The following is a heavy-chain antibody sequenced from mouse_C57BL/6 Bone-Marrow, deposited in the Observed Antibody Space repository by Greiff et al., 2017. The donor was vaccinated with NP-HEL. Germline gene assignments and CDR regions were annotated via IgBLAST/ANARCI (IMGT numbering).Heavy chain of an antibody. D-gene: IGHD2-5*01. CDR2: IDPANGNT. J-gene: IGHJ2*01. CDR1: GFNIKNTY. CDR3: AKAYYSNYGGFFFDY. Sequence: VQLQQSVAELVRPGASVKLSCTASGFNIKNTYMHWVKQRPEQGLEWIGRIDPANGNTKYAPKFQGKATITADTSSNTAYLQLSSLTSEDTAIYYGAKAYYSNYGGFFFDYWGQGTTLTVSS. V-gene: IGHV14-3*01.